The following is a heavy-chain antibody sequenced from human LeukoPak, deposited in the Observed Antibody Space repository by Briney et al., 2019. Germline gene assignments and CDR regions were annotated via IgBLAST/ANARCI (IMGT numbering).Heavy chain of an antibody. V-gene: IGHV3-48*03. CDR3: AREPRVSNAAFDI. J-gene: IGHJ3*02. CDR1: GFTFSSYE. D-gene: IGHD2-8*01. CDR2: ISSSGSTI. Sequence: GGSLRLSCAASGFTFSSYEMNWVRQAPGKGLEWVSYISSSGSTIYYADSVKGRFTISRDNAKNSLYLQMNSLRAEDTAVYYCAREPRVSNAAFDIWGQGTMVTVSS.